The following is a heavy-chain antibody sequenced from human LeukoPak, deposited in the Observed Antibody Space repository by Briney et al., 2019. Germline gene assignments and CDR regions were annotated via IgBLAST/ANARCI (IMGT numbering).Heavy chain of an antibody. V-gene: IGHV4-4*07. CDR1: GGSISSYY. J-gene: IGHJ4*02. CDR3: ARDRYGDYGHDY. CDR2: IHTSGST. D-gene: IGHD4-17*01. Sequence: SETLSLTCTVSGGSISSYYWTWIRQPAGKGLEWIGRIHTSGSTNYNPSLKSRLTTSVDTSKNQFSLKLNSVTAADTAVYYCARDRYGDYGHDYWGQGTLVTVPS.